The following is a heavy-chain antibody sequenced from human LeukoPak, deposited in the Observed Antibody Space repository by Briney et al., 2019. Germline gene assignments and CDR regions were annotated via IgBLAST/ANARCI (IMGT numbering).Heavy chain of an antibody. CDR3: AREGRGWAFDI. D-gene: IGHD2-15*01. CDR1: GYTFTGYY. Sequence: ASVKVSCKASGYTFTGYYIHWVRQAPGQGLEWMGWINPNSGGTNYGQKFQGRVTMTRDTSISTAYMELSRLRSDDTAVYYCAREGRGWAFDIWGQGTMVTVSS. V-gene: IGHV1-2*02. J-gene: IGHJ3*02. CDR2: INPNSGGT.